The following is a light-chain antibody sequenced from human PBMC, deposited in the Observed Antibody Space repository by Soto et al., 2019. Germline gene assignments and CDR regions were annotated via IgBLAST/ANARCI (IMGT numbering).Light chain of an antibody. J-gene: IGKJ1*01. CDR3: QQYGGSST. CDR2: GAS. CDR1: QSVSSNQ. V-gene: IGKV3-20*01. Sequence: EIVLTQSPGTLSLSPGERATLSCRASQSVSSNQLAWYQQKPGQAPSLLIYGASSRATGVPDRFSGSGSGTDFTLTSSRLEPEDYAVYFCQQYGGSSTFGQGTKVESK.